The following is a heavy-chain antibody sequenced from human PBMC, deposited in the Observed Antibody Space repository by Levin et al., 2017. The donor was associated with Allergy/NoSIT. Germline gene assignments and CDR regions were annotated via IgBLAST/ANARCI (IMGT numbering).Heavy chain of an antibody. V-gene: IGHV4-4*07. J-gene: IGHJ5*02. Sequence: SETLSLTCTVSGASLSSSYWSWLRQPAGKGLEWIGRVYTSGATIYNPSLKSRVTMSLDTSRNQFSLKLTSVTAADTAVYYCARDGEVRGVTYNCFDPWGQGTRVTVSS. CDR1: GASLSSSY. CDR2: VYTSGAT. D-gene: IGHD3-10*01. CDR3: ARDGEVRGVTYNCFDP.